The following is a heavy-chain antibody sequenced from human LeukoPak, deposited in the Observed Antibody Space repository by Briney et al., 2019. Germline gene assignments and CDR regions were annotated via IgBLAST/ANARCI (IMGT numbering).Heavy chain of an antibody. J-gene: IGHJ4*02. D-gene: IGHD6-19*01. CDR1: GGSISSGDYY. CDR2: IYYSGST. V-gene: IGHV4-30-4*08. CDR3: ARGGYSSGWSLYYFDY. Sequence: TSETLSLTCTVSGGSISSGDYYWSWIRQPPGKGLEWIGYIYYSGSTYYNPSLKSRVTISVDTSKNQFSLKLSSVTAADTAVYYCARGGYSSGWSLYYFDYWGQGALVTDSS.